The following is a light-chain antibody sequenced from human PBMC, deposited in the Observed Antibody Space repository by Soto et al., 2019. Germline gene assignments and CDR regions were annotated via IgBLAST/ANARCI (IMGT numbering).Light chain of an antibody. CDR2: TAS. V-gene: IGKV1-27*01. J-gene: IGKJ4*01. Sequence: DIQMTQSPSSLSASVGDRVTITCRASQGISNYLTWYQQQPGKVPNLLIYTASTLQSGVPSRFSGSGSGTDFTLTISNLQPEDVATYYCQKYDGGPLTFGGGTKVEIK. CDR1: QGISNY. CDR3: QKYDGGPLT.